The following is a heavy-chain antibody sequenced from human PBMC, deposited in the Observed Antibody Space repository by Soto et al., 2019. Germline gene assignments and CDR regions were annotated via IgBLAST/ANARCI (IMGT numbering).Heavy chain of an antibody. J-gene: IGHJ2*01. V-gene: IGHV4-34*01. D-gene: IGHD3-22*01. CDR2: INHSGSA. Sequence: PSETLSLTCDVYGGSFSGYIWTWIRQTPGKGLQWIGQINHSGSANYNPSLKSRVTISVHTSNSQFSLELSSVTAADTAVYYCARGPYYYDSSGPWGYFDLWGRGTLVTVSS. CDR3: ARGPYYYDSSGPWGYFDL. CDR1: GGSFSGYI.